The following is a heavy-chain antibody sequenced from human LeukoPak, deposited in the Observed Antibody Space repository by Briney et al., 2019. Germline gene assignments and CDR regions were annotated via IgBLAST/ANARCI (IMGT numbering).Heavy chain of an antibody. Sequence: PSETLSLTCTVSGGSISSYYWSWIRQPPGKGLEWIGYIYYSGSTYYNPSLKSRVTISVDTSKNQFSLKLSSVTAADTAVYYCARHYDGGVPAAIAFWGQGTLVTVSS. V-gene: IGHV4-59*04. J-gene: IGHJ4*02. CDR2: IYYSGST. D-gene: IGHD2-2*02. CDR1: GGSISSYY. CDR3: ARHYDGGVPAAIAF.